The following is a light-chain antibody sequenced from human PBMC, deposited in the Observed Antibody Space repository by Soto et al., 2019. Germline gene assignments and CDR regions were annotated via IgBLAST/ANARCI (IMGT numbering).Light chain of an antibody. Sequence: EIVLTQSPATLSLSPGERATLSCGASQSCRTVLACYQQKPDKAPRLLIYDASIRATGVPARFSGSGSGTDFSLTISNLASEDAGVYYCQHRTDRQTITYGQGARLDI. V-gene: IGKV3-11*01. CDR1: QSCRTV. CDR3: QHRTDRQTIT. J-gene: IGKJ5*01. CDR2: DAS.